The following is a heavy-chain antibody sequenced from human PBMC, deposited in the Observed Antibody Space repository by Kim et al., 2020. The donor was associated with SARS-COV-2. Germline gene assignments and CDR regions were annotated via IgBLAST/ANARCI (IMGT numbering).Heavy chain of an antibody. V-gene: IGHV4-59*08. CDR2: IYYSGST. J-gene: IGHJ4*02. D-gene: IGHD3-16*01. Sequence: SETLSLTCTVSGGSISSYYWSWIRQPPGKGLEWIGYIYYSGSTNYNPSLKSRVTISVDTSKNQFSLKLSSVTAADTAVYYCASWGRGATQNEDYWGQGTLVTVSS. CDR1: GGSISSYY. CDR3: ASWGRGATQNEDY.